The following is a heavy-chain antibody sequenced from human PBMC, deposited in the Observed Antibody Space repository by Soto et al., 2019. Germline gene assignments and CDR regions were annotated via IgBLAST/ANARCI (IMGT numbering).Heavy chain of an antibody. J-gene: IGHJ6*02. CDR2: INPSGGST. V-gene: IGHV1-46*01. CDR1: GYTFTSYY. CDR3: AQRGVAAAGTDYYYGMDV. Sequence: ASVKVSCKASGYTFTSYYMHWVRQAPGQGLEWMGIINPSGGSTSYAQKFQGRVTMTRDTSTSTVYMELSSLGSEDTAVYYCAQRGVAAAGTDYYYGMDVWGQGTTVTVS. D-gene: IGHD6-13*01.